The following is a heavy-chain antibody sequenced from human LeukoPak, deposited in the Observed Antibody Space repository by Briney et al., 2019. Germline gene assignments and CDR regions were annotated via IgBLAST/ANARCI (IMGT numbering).Heavy chain of an antibody. J-gene: IGHJ4*02. CDR3: ARTIAAAGTIDY. V-gene: IGHV4-39*01. CDR1: GGSISSSSYY. CDR2: IYYGGST. D-gene: IGHD6-13*01. Sequence: PSETLSLTCTVSGGSISSSSYYWGWIRQPPGTGLEWIGSIYYGGSTYYNPSLKSRVTISVDTSKNQFSLKLSSVTAADTAVYYCARTIAAAGTIDYWGQGTLVTVSS.